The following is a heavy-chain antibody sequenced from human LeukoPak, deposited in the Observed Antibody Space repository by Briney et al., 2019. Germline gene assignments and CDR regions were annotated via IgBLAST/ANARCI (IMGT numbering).Heavy chain of an antibody. CDR3: ARGVKGYSGYYYYMDV. J-gene: IGHJ6*03. CDR2: IKQDGSEK. CDR1: GFTFSSYW. D-gene: IGHD6-13*01. Sequence: GGSLRLSCAASGFTFSSYWMSWVRQAPGKGLEWVANIKQDGSEKYYVDSVKGRFTISRDNAKNSLYLQMNSLRAEDTAVYYCARGVKGYSGYYYYMDVWGKGTTVTVSS. V-gene: IGHV3-7*01.